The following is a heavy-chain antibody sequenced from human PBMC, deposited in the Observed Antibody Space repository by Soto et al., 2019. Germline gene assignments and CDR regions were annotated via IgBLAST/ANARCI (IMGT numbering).Heavy chain of an antibody. V-gene: IGHV3-74*01. J-gene: IGHJ6*02. Sequence: EVQLLESGGGLVQSGGSLRLSCAASGFTFSSYWMFWVRQAPGKGLVWVSRISIDGRSTNYADSVKGRFTISRDNAKNTLYLQMTSPRAEDTAVYYWARAPYQQWYCMDVWGQGSTVTVSS. D-gene: IGHD6-19*01. CDR3: ARAPYQQWYCMDV. CDR2: ISIDGRST. CDR1: GFTFSSYW.